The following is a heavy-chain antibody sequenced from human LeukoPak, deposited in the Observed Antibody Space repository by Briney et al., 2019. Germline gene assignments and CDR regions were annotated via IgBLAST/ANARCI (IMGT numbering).Heavy chain of an antibody. CDR1: GYFFSAYW. CDR2: IYPGDSDT. J-gene: IGHJ4*02. V-gene: IGHV5-51*04. Sequence: GESLEISCKTSGYFFSAYWIAWVRQMPGKGLEYLGIIYPGDSDTRYNPSFQGQVTISADKPNNTTHLRWSDLKASDTAIYYCARARSGTYYIYDFWGQGSLVTVSS. D-gene: IGHD1-26*01. CDR3: ARARSGTYYIYDF.